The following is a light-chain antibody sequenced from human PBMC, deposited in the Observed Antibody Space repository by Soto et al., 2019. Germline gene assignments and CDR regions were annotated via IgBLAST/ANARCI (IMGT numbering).Light chain of an antibody. CDR2: DAS. V-gene: IGKV1-5*01. CDR3: QQYNSYPLT. Sequence: DIPMTQSPSTLSAFVGDRVTITCRASQSINNWLAWYQQKPGKAPKLLIYDASSLESGVPSRFSGSGSGTEFTLTISSLQPDDFATYYCQQYNSYPLTFGGGTKVEIK. J-gene: IGKJ4*01. CDR1: QSINNW.